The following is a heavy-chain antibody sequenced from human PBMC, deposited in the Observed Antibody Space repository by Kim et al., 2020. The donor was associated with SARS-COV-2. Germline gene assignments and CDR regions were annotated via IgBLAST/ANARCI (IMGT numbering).Heavy chain of an antibody. V-gene: IGHV4-34*01. Sequence: SETLSLTCAVYGGSFSGYYWSWIRQPPGKGLEWIGEINHSGSTNYNPSLKSRVTISVDTSKNQFSLMLSSVTAADTAVYYCARGGMGSSWYRNYYYYYGMVVWGQGTTVTVSS. CDR3: ARGGMGSSWYRNYYYYYGMVV. J-gene: IGHJ6*02. CDR2: INHSGST. D-gene: IGHD6-13*01. CDR1: GGSFSGYY.